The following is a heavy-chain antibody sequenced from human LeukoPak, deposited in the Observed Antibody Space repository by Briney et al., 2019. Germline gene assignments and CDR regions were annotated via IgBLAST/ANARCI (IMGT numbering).Heavy chain of an antibody. CDR1: GGSISSSSYY. CDR2: IYYSGST. D-gene: IGHD6-19*01. J-gene: IGHJ5*02. V-gene: IGHV4-39*01. Sequence: SETLSLTCTVSGGSISSSSYYWGWIRQPPGKGLEWIGSIYYSGSTYYNPSLKSRVTISVDTSKNQFSLKLSSVTAVDTAVYYCARRRGYSSGWSASWFDPWGQGTLVTVSS. CDR3: ARRRGYSSGWSASWFDP.